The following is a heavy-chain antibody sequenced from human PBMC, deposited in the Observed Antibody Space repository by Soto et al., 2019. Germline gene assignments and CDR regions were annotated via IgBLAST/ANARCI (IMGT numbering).Heavy chain of an antibody. V-gene: IGHV3-33*01. D-gene: IGHD5-12*01. Sequence: GGSLRLSCAASGFTFSSYGMHWVRQAPGKGLEWVAVIWYDGSNKYYADSVKGRFTISRDNSKNTLYLQMNSLRAEDTAVYYCARERWEGAAVTNIVATIFDYWGQGT. CDR3: ARERWEGAAVTNIVATIFDY. CDR1: GFTFSSYG. CDR2: IWYDGSNK. J-gene: IGHJ4*02.